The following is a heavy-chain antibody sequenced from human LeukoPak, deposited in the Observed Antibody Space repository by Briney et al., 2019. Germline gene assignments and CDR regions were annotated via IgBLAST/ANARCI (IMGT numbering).Heavy chain of an antibody. Sequence: SETLSLTCAVSGYSISSASYWGWIRQPPGKGLEWIGDIYHSGSPYYNPSPKSRVTISVDTSKNQFSLKLSSVTAADTAVYYCARVEYSSSFDYWGQGTLVTVSS. CDR3: ARVEYSSSFDY. D-gene: IGHD6-6*01. V-gene: IGHV4-38-2*01. CDR1: GYSISSASY. J-gene: IGHJ4*02. CDR2: IYHSGSP.